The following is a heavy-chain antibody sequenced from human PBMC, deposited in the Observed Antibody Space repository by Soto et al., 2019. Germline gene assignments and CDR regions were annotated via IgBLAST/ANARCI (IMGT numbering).Heavy chain of an antibody. CDR2: ISGSGGST. D-gene: IGHD6-13*01. J-gene: IGHJ4*02. CDR1: GFNFSSYA. Sequence: PGGSLRLSCAASGFNFSSYAMSWVRQAPGKGLEWVSAISGSGGSTYYADSVKGRFTISRDNSKNTLYLQMNSLRAEDTAVYYCAKGPTYSSSWAPAHTFDYWGQGTLVTVSS. V-gene: IGHV3-23*01. CDR3: AKGPTYSSSWAPAHTFDY.